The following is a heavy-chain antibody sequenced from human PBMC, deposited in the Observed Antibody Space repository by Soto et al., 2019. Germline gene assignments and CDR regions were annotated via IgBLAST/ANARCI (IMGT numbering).Heavy chain of an antibody. J-gene: IGHJ2*01. Sequence: EAQLLESGGGLVQPGGSLRLSCAASGFTFSSYAMSWVRQAPGKGLEWVSTISGSGGGTYYADSVKGRFTISRDNSRTTRFLQMITLRVEETSVYYCAKKGSAGGDHKNWCFDLWGRGTLVTVAS. V-gene: IGHV3-23*01. CDR2: ISGSGGGT. D-gene: IGHD2-21*01. CDR1: GFTFSSYA. CDR3: AKKGSAGGDHKNWCFDL.